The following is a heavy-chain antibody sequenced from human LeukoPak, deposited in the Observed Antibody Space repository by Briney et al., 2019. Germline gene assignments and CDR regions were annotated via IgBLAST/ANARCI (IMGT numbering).Heavy chain of an antibody. CDR1: GFTFSSYW. CDR2: INSDGSST. CDR3: VVTYYYDSSGPP. Sequence: GGSLRLSCAAPGFTFSSYWMHWVRQAPGKGLVWVSRINSDGSSTSYADSVKGRFTISRDNVKNTLYLQMNSLRAEDTAVYYCVVTYYYDSSGPPGGQGTLVTVSS. D-gene: IGHD3-22*01. V-gene: IGHV3-74*01. J-gene: IGHJ4*02.